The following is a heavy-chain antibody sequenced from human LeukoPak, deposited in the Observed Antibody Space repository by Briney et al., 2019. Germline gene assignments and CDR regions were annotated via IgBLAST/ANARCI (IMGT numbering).Heavy chain of an antibody. J-gene: IGHJ6*02. CDR1: GYTFTSYD. CDR2: MNPNSGNT. Sequence: ASVKVSCKASGYTFTSYDINWVRQATGQGLEWMGWMNPNSGNTGYAQKFQGRVTMTRNTSISTAYMELSSLRSEDTAVYYCARDEGVSSSWYSYYYYGMDVWGQGTTVTVSS. CDR3: ARDEGVSSSWYSYYYYGMDV. D-gene: IGHD6-13*01. V-gene: IGHV1-8*01.